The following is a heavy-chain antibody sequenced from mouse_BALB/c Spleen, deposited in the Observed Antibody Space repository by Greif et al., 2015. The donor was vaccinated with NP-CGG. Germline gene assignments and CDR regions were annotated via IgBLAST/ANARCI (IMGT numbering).Heavy chain of an antibody. V-gene: IGHV4-1*02. J-gene: IGHJ1*01. CDR2: INPDSSTI. Sequence: EVKLVESGGGLVQPGGSLKLSCAASGFDFSRYWMSWVRQAPGKGLEWIGEINPDSSTINYTPSLKDKFIISRDNAKNTLYLQMSKVRSEDTALYYCARRGDGYWYFDVWGAGTTVTVSS. D-gene: IGHD2-3*01. CDR1: GFDFSRYW. CDR3: ARRGDGYWYFDV.